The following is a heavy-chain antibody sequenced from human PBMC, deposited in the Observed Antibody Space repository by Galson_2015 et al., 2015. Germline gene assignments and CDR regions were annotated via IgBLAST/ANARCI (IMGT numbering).Heavy chain of an antibody. Sequence: SLRLSCATSGFTFRDKTMNWVRQAPGKGLEWVSHISSSGSTMYYADSVKGRFTISRDNDKNSLYLRMNSLRDEDAAVYYCASNRGVYNYGMDVWGQGTTVTVSS. CDR3: ASNRGVYNYGMDV. J-gene: IGHJ6*02. CDR2: ISSSGSTM. V-gene: IGHV3-48*02. CDR1: GFTFRDKT. D-gene: IGHD2/OR15-2a*01.